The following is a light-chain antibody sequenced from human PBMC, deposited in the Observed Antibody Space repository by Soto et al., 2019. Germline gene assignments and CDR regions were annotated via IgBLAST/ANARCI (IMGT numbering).Light chain of an antibody. CDR3: ASYRSANTLVV. CDR2: EVT. J-gene: IGLJ1*01. V-gene: IGLV2-14*01. CDR1: SRDIGNYNY. Sequence: ALAQPAPVSGSPGQSITISCTGTSRDIGNYNYVSWYQHHPGKAPKLMIYEVTSRPSGVSDRFSGSKSGMTASLTISGLQPEDEADYFCASYRSANTLVVFGTGTKVTVL.